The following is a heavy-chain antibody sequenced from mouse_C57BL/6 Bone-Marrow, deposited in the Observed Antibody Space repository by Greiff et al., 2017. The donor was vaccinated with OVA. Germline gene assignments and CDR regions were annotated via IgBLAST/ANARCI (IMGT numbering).Heavy chain of an antibody. CDR3: ARCYYGSSYFYYYAMDY. J-gene: IGHJ4*01. CDR2: INPNNGGT. D-gene: IGHD1-1*01. Sequence: VQLKESGPELVKPGASVKIPCKASGYTFTDYNMDWVKQSHGKSLEWIGDINPNNGGTIYNQKFKGKATLTVDKSSSTAYMELRSLTSEDTAVYYCARCYYGSSYFYYYAMDYWGQGTSVTVSS. CDR1: GYTFTDYN. V-gene: IGHV1-18*01.